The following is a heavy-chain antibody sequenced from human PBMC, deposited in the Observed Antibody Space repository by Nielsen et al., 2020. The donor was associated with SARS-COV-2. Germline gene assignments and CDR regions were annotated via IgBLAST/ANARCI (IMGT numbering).Heavy chain of an antibody. CDR2: IRKDGGER. D-gene: IGHD5-12*01. V-gene: IGHV3-7*01. CDR1: GFTFGNYW. Sequence: GGSLRLSCGASGFTFGNYWMAWVRQAPGKGPEWVANIRKDGGERHYLDSVEGRFTISRDNAKNSLYLQMNSLIAEDTAVYYCGIILGGYDWIDYCGQGTLVTVSS. CDR3: GIILGGYDWIDY. J-gene: IGHJ4*02.